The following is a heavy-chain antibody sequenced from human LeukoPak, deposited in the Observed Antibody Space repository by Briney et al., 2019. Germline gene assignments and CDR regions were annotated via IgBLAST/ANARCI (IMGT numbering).Heavy chain of an antibody. Sequence: SETLSLTCTVSGGSISSYYWSWIRQPPGKGLEWIGYIYYSGSTNYNPSLKSRVTISLDTSKNQFSLELTSVTAADTAIYYCARHDYGDTPPDYWGQGTLVTVSS. J-gene: IGHJ4*02. D-gene: IGHD4/OR15-4a*01. CDR3: ARHDYGDTPPDY. CDR1: GGSISSYY. V-gene: IGHV4-59*08. CDR2: IYYSGST.